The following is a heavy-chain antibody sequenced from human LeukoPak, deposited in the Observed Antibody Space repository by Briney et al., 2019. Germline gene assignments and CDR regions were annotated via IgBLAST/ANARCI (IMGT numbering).Heavy chain of an antibody. J-gene: IGHJ4*02. Sequence: PGGSLRLSCAASGFTFSDYWMHWVRQIPGKGLVWVSRINSDGSSTNYADSVRGRFTISRDNAKNTLYLQMNSLRGVDTAVYYCARSYDYVWGSYRYWGQGTLDTVSS. CDR3: ARSYDYVWGSYRY. V-gene: IGHV3-74*01. CDR1: GFTFSDYW. CDR2: INSDGSST. D-gene: IGHD3-16*02.